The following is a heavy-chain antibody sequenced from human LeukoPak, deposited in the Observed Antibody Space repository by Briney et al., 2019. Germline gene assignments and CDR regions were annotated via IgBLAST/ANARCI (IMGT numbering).Heavy chain of an antibody. CDR3: ARMCIAARSSRGTRDY. D-gene: IGHD6-6*01. CDR1: GFTFSSYS. J-gene: IGHJ4*02. V-gene: IGHV3-48*01. CDR2: ISSSSSTI. Sequence: GGSLRLSCAASGFTFSSYSMNWVRQAPGKGLEWVSYISSSSSTIYYADSVKGRFTISRDNAKNSLYLQMNSLRAEDTAVYYCARMCIAARSSRGTRDYWGQGTLVTVSS.